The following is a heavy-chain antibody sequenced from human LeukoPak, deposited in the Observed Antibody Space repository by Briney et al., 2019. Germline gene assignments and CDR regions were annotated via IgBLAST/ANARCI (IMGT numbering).Heavy chain of an antibody. D-gene: IGHD5-24*01. J-gene: IGHJ4*02. Sequence: GGSLRLSCAASGFTFSSYSMNWVRQAPGKGLEWVSYISSSGSTIYYADSVKGRFTISRDNAKNSLYLQMNSLRAEDTAVYYCGIRKMATFDYWGQGTLVTVSS. CDR2: ISSSGSTI. CDR3: GIRKMATFDY. CDR1: GFTFSSYS. V-gene: IGHV3-48*04.